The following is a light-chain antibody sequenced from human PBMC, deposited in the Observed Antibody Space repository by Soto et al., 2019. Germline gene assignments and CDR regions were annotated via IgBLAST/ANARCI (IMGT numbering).Light chain of an antibody. Sequence: EIVMTQSPATLSLSPGEKATISCRASQRVSIYLAWYQQKPGQAPRLLIYAASNRATGVPARFSGSGSGTDFTLTISSLEPEDFAVYYCQQRSKWPWTFGQGTKVDIK. J-gene: IGKJ1*01. V-gene: IGKV3-11*01. CDR3: QQRSKWPWT. CDR2: AAS. CDR1: QRVSIY.